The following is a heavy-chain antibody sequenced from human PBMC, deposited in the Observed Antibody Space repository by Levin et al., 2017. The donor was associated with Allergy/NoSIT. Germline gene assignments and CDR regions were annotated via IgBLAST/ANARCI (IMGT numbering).Heavy chain of an antibody. V-gene: IGHV3-7*01. D-gene: IGHD3-3*01. CDR3: AREGDWFAYDY. Sequence: SCATSGFIFSTYWVSWVRQAPGKGLEWVANIKPDGREKYYVDSVEGRFTISRDNAKNSVFLNMNSLTAEDTAVYYCAREGDWFAYDYWGQGTLVTVSS. CDR2: IKPDGREK. J-gene: IGHJ4*02. CDR1: GFIFSTYW.